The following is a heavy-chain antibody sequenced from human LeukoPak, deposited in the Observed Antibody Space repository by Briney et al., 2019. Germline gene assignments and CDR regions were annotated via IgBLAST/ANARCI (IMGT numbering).Heavy chain of an antibody. D-gene: IGHD6-6*01. V-gene: IGHV1-2*02. CDR2: INPNGGGT. Sequence: ASVKVSCKASGYTFTGYYMHWVRQAPGQGLGWMGWINPNGGGTNYAQKFQGRVTMTRDTSVTTAYMELSRLRSDDTAVYYCARYIAARPFDYWGQGTLVTVSS. CDR3: ARYIAARPFDY. J-gene: IGHJ4*02. CDR1: GYTFTGYY.